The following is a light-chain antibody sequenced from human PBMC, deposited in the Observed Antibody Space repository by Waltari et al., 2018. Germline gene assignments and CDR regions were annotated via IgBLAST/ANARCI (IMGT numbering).Light chain of an antibody. CDR1: SSDVGGYNY. CDR2: DVI. J-gene: IGLJ3*02. Sequence: QSALTQPASVSGSPGQSITISCTGTSSDVGGYNYVSWYQQHPGKAPNLLIVDVINPPSGVSNRFSGSRSGNTASLTISGLQAEDESDYYCCSFTSRSTWVFGGGTKLTVL. CDR3: CSFTSRSTWV. V-gene: IGLV2-14*01.